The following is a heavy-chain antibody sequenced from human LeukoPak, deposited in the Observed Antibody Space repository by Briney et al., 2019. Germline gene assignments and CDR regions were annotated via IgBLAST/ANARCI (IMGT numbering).Heavy chain of an antibody. CDR2: ISGDGGST. J-gene: IGHJ4*02. Sequence: PGGSLRLSCAGSGFTFSSYGMNWVRQAPGKGLEWVSLISGDGGSTYYADSVKGRFTISRDNSKNSLYLQMNSLRTEDTALYYCAKGGIAVADCFDYWGQGTLVTVSS. D-gene: IGHD6-19*01. CDR3: AKGGIAVADCFDY. CDR1: GFTFSSYG. V-gene: IGHV3-43*02.